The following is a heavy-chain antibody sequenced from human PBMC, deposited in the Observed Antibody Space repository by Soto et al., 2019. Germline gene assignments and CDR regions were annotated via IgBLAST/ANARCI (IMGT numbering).Heavy chain of an antibody. Sequence: EVQLLESGGGLVQPGGSLRLSCVASGFTFTTYAMTWVRQAPGKGLEWVSAISGSGDRTYHADSAKGRFTISRDNSKNTMYLQMSSLRAEDTAEYYCTIGGEIYYWAPRYWGQGTLVIVSS. CDR3: TIGGEIYYWAPRY. CDR1: GFTFTTYA. D-gene: IGHD1-26*01. J-gene: IGHJ4*02. CDR2: ISGSGDRT. V-gene: IGHV3-23*01.